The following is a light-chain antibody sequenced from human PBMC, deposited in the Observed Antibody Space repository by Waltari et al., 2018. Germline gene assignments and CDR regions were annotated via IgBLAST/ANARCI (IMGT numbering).Light chain of an antibody. Sequence: DVQMTQSPSSLSASLGDRVTITCRAGQSISSYLNWYQQKPGMAPKLLIYASSTLQTGVPSKFSGSGSGTDFTLPISSLQPEDFATYYCQQSFTTPLTFGGGTKVEIK. CDR3: QQSFTTPLT. CDR2: ASS. V-gene: IGKV1-39*01. J-gene: IGKJ4*01. CDR1: QSISSY.